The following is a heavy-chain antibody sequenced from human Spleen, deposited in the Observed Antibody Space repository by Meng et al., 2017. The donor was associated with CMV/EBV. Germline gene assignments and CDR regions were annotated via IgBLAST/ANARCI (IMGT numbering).Heavy chain of an antibody. Sequence: SETLSLTCAVYGGSFSGYYWSWIRQPPGKGLEWIGEINHSGSTNYNPSLKSRVTISVDTSKNQFSLKLSSVTAADTAVYYCARDRGYATYSYWGQGTLVTVSS. CDR3: ARDRGYATYSY. D-gene: IGHD3-22*01. V-gene: IGHV4-34*01. J-gene: IGHJ4*02. CDR2: INHSGST. CDR1: GGSFSGYY.